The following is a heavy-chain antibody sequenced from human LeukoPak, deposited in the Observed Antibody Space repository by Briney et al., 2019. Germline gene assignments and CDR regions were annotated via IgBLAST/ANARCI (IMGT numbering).Heavy chain of an antibody. CDR3: ARGVRYSLRGTGSGSYDY. CDR2: ISAYNGNT. V-gene: IGHV1-18*01. CDR1: GYTFTSYG. D-gene: IGHD1-26*01. J-gene: IGHJ4*02. Sequence: ASAKVSCKASGYTFTSYGISWVRQAPGQGLEWMGWISAYNGNTNYAQKLQGRVTMTTDTSTSTAYMELRSLRSDDTAVYYCARGVRYSLRGTGSGSYDYWGQGTLVTVSS.